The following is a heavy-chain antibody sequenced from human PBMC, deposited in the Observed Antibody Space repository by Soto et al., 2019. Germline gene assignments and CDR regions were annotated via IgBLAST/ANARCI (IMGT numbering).Heavy chain of an antibody. Sequence: SETLSLTCTVSGDSIISSDFYWGWVRQPPGKGLEWIGSIFYLGSSYYNPSLKSRVTMSVDTSKNQFSLRLRSVTAADTALYFCARHSLALRKNNWFDPWXQGIMVTVSS. CDR2: IFYLGSS. D-gene: IGHD3-3*02. CDR3: ARHSLALRKNNWFDP. CDR1: GDSIISSDFY. J-gene: IGHJ5*02. V-gene: IGHV4-39*01.